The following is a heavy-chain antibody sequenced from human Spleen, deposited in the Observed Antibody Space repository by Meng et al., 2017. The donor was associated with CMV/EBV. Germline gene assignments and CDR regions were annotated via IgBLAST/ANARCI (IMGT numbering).Heavy chain of an antibody. J-gene: IGHJ4*02. Sequence: ASVKVSCKASGYNFTGYYMHWVRQAPGQGLEWMGWINPNSGGTNYAQKFQGRVTMTRDTSISTAYMELSRLRSDDTAVYYCARSRYSGYDWDYWGQGTLVTVSS. CDR2: INPNSGGT. D-gene: IGHD5-12*01. V-gene: IGHV1-2*02. CDR1: GYNFTGYY. CDR3: ARSRYSGYDWDY.